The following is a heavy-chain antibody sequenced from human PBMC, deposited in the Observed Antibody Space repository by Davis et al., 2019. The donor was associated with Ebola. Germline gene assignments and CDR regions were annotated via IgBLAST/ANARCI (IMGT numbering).Heavy chain of an antibody. CDR1: GFTFSSYT. CDR3: ARVDRPGYCSGGSCYSNYYYYGMDV. J-gene: IGHJ6*02. CDR2: IWYDGSNK. V-gene: IGHV3-33*08. D-gene: IGHD2-15*01. Sequence: PGGSLRLSCAASGFTFSSYTMHWVRQAPGKGLEWVAVIWYDGSNKYYADSVKGRFTISRDNSKNTLYLQMNSLRAEDTAVYYCARVDRPGYCSGGSCYSNYYYYGMDVWGQGTTVTVSS.